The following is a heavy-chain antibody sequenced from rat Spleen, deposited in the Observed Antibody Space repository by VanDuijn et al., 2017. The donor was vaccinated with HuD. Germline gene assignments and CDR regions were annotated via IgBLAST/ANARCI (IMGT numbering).Heavy chain of an antibody. J-gene: IGHJ2*01. V-gene: IGHV5-25*01. CDR3: VRHGYTRYYFDY. CDR1: GGTGRTGP. Sequence: EVQLVESGGGLGQPGRSLKLSGTASGGTGRTGPTFGVRQAPKKGLEWVASISSGGGGTYYADSVEGRFTISRDNAKSTLYLQMDSLRSEDTATYYCVRHGYTRYYFDYWGQGVMVTVSS. CDR2: ISSGGGGT. D-gene: IGHD1-12*03.